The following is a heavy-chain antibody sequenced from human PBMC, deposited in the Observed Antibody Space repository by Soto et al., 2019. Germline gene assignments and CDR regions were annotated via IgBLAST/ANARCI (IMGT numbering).Heavy chain of an antibody. Sequence: ASVKVSCTASGYTFTSYAMHWVRQAPGQRLEWMGWINAGNGNTKYSQKFQGRVTITRDTSASTAYMELSSLRSEDTAVYYCARERGYYYDSSGYDDAFDIWGQGTMVTV. CDR3: ARERGYYYDSSGYDDAFDI. CDR2: INAGNGNT. V-gene: IGHV1-3*01. J-gene: IGHJ3*02. D-gene: IGHD3-22*01. CDR1: GYTFTSYA.